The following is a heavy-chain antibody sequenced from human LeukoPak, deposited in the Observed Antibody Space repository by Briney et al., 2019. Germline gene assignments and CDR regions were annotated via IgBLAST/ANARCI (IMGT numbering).Heavy chain of an antibody. V-gene: IGHV3-23*01. D-gene: IGHD2-21*01. Sequence: GGSLRPSCAASGFTFSSYAMSWVRQAPGKGLEWVSAISGSGGSTYYADSVKGRFTISRDNSKNTLYLQMNSLRAEDTAVYYCAPESPYCGGDCRGDYFDYWGQGTLVTVSS. J-gene: IGHJ4*02. CDR3: APESPYCGGDCRGDYFDY. CDR2: ISGSGGST. CDR1: GFTFSSYA.